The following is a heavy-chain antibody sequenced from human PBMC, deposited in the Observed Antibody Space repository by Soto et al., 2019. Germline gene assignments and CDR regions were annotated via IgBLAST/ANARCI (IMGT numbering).Heavy chain of an antibody. CDR1: GYTFTSYA. CDR3: ARDAPRWSYMAFHY. V-gene: IGHV1-3*01. D-gene: IGHD1-26*01. Sequence: GASVKVSCKASGYTFTSYAMHWVRQAPGQRLEWMGWINAGNGNTKYSQKFQGRVTITRDTSASTAYLELSSLRSEDTAVYYCARDAPRWSYMAFHYWGQGTLVTVSS. CDR2: INAGNGNT. J-gene: IGHJ4*02.